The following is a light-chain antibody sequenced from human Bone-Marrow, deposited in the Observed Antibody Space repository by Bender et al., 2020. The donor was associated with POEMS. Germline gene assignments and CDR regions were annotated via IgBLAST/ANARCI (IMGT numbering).Light chain of an antibody. CDR3: SSYTIDTTLVL. V-gene: IGLV1-36*01. Sequence: QSVVTQPPSLSEAPRQRVTISCSGSSSNIGNHGVNWYQQLPGEAPKLLIYYDDLLTPGVSDRFSASKSGTSASLAISELQSEDEAYYYCSSYTIDTTLVLFGGGTKVTV. CDR1: SSNIGNHG. CDR2: YDD. J-gene: IGLJ2*01.